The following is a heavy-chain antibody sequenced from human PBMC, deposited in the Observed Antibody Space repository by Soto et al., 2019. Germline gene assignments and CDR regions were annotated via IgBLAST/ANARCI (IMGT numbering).Heavy chain of an antibody. CDR2: VSDSGGIT. V-gene: IGHV3-23*01. CDR3: AKMTSTGPYPEAFDI. CDR1: GFTFSSYA. D-gene: IGHD1-1*01. Sequence: PGGSLKLSCAASGFTFSSYAMSWVPQAPGKGLKWVSVVSDSGGITYYGDSVKGRFTISRDKSKDTVYLQMNSLRAEDTAIYYCAKMTSTGPYPEAFDIWGQGTMVNVSS. J-gene: IGHJ3*02.